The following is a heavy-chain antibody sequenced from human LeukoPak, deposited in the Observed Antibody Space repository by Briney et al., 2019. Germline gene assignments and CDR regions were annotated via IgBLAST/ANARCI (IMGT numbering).Heavy chain of an antibody. CDR1: GGSFSGYY. D-gene: IGHD3-22*01. Sequence: SSETLSLTCAVYGGSFSGYYWSWIRQPPGKGLEWIGEINHSGSTNYNPSLKSRVTISVDTSKNQFSLKLSSVTAADTAVYYCARGPFITMIVNWFDPWGQGTLVTVSS. V-gene: IGHV4-34*01. CDR2: INHSGST. J-gene: IGHJ5*02. CDR3: ARGPFITMIVNWFDP.